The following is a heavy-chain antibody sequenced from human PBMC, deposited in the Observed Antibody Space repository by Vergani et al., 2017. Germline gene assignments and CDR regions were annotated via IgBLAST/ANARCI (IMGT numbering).Heavy chain of an antibody. CDR1: GGSISSGSYY. CDR3: ARVNEGVTTGIYDYYYYYYMDV. CDR2: IYTSGST. V-gene: IGHV4-61*02. Sequence: QLQLQESGPGLVKPSETLSLTCTVSGGSISSGSYYWSWIRQPAGKGLEWIGRIYTSGSTNYNPSLKSRVTISVDTSKNQFSLKLSSVTAADTAVYYCARVNEGVTTGIYDYYYYYYMDVWGKGTTVTVSS. J-gene: IGHJ6*03. D-gene: IGHD4-17*01.